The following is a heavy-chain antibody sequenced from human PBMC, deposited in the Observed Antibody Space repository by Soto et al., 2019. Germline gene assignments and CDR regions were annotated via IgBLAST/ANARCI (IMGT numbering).Heavy chain of an antibody. CDR3: ARDVVRSTAGDS. CDR1: GGTFSTSS. D-gene: IGHD2-15*01. CDR2: IIPIFTRT. Sequence: QLQLVQSGTEVKEPGSSVMVSCKASGGTFSTSSVVWVRQGPGQGLEWMGGIIPIFTRTNFAQKFQGRVTFSADESTRTTYMELRSLTSEDTAIYYCARDVVRSTAGDSWGQGTLVTVSS. V-gene: IGHV1-69*01. J-gene: IGHJ4*02.